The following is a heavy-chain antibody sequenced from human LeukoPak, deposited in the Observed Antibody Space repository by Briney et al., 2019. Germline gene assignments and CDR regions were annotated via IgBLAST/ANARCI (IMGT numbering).Heavy chain of an antibody. CDR1: GFTFSSYE. CDR2: ISSSGSTK. D-gene: IGHD3-22*01. Sequence: GGSLRPSCAASGFTFSSYEMNWVRQAPGKGLEWVSYISSSGSTKYYADSVKGRFTIFRDNAKNSLYLQMNTLRAEDTAFYYCARALYYYDSSGYYTPGWGQGTLVTVSS. J-gene: IGHJ4*02. V-gene: IGHV3-48*03. CDR3: ARALYYYDSSGYYTPG.